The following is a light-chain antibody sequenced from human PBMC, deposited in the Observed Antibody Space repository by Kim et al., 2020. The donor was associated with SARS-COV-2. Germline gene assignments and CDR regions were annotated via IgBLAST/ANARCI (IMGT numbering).Light chain of an antibody. CDR1: SNDVSRYDF. CDR2: DVS. CDR3: CSYTGITSFRI. Sequence: QSITISCTGTSNDVSRYDFVSCYQHPPGKAPRLIIYDVSIRPSGVSSRFSGSKSGNTASLTISGLRPEDEADYFCCSYTGITSFRIFGGGTQLTVL. V-gene: IGLV2-14*03. J-gene: IGLJ2*01.